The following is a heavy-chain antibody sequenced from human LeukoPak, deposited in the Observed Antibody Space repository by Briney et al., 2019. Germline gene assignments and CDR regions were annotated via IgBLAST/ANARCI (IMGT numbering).Heavy chain of an antibody. CDR1: GYTFTGYY. D-gene: IGHD6-13*01. V-gene: IGHV1-2*02. CDR2: INPNSGGT. CDR3: ASPSIAAAGTGFDY. J-gene: IGHJ4*02. Sequence: ASVKVSCKASGYTFTGYYMHWVRQAPGHGLEWMGWINPNSGGTNYAQKFQGRVTMTRDTSISTAYMELSRLRSDDTAVYYCASPSIAAAGTGFDYWGQGTLVTVSS.